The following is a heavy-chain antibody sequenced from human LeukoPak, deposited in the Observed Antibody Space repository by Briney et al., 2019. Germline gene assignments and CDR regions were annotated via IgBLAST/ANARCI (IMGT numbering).Heavy chain of an antibody. D-gene: IGHD3-9*01. J-gene: IGHJ3*02. Sequence: GSLRLSCVASGFTFDDYTMHWVRQTPAKGLEWVSLIVWDGTRTEYAKSMKGRFAISRDNSKNSLFLQMNSLRAEDMALYYCAKDINPRLAGVGYAFDIWGQGTMVTVSS. CDR3: AKDINPRLAGVGYAFDI. CDR1: GFTFDDYT. CDR2: IVWDGTRT. V-gene: IGHV3-43*01.